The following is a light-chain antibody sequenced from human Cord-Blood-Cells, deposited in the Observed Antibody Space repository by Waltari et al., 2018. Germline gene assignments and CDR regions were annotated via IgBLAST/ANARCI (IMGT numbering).Light chain of an antibody. CDR1: SGHRSYA. CDR2: LKSDGSN. CDR3: QTWGTGIQL. J-gene: IGLJ3*02. V-gene: IGLV4-69*01. Sequence: LVLTKSPSASASLGASVKLTCTLSSGHRSYAIAWHQQQPEKGNRYLMKLKSDGSNSKGDGIPGRLSGCSSGADRFCTLASHRSGDEADCECQTWGTGIQLFGGGTKMTVL.